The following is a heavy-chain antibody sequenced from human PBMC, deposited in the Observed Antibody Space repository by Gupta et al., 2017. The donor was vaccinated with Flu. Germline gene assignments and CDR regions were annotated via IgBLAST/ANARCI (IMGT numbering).Heavy chain of an antibody. CDR1: GGSFSGYY. CDR2: INHSGST. CDR3: ARGSSYGF. Sequence: QVQLQQWGAGLLKPSETLSLTCAVYGGSFSGYYWSWIRQPPGKGLEWIGEINHSGSTNYNPSLKSRVTISVDTSKNQFSLKLSSVTAADTAVYYCARGSSYGFWGQGTLVTVSS. V-gene: IGHV4-34*01. D-gene: IGHD5-18*01. J-gene: IGHJ4*02.